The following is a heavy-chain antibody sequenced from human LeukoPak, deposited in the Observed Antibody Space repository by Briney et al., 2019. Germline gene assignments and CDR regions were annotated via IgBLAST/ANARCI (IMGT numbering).Heavy chain of an antibody. CDR3: ARGAGWLIDY. CDR1: GDSISTYY. V-gene: IGHV4-59*01. CDR2: IYNSGST. D-gene: IGHD3-16*01. Sequence: SETLSLTCTVSGDSISTYYWSWIRQPPGKGLEWIGHIYNSGSTNYSPSLKSRVTISVDTSKNQFSLKLSSVTAADTAVYYCARGAGWLIDYWGQGILVTVSS. J-gene: IGHJ4*02.